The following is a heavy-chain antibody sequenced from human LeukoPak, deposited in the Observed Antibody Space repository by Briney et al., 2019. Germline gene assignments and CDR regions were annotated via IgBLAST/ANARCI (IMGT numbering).Heavy chain of an antibody. J-gene: IGHJ4*02. CDR1: GYTFTGYY. V-gene: IGHV1-69*13. CDR2: IIPIFGTA. D-gene: IGHD3-22*01. Sequence: SVKVSCKASGYTFTGYYMHWVRQAPGQGLEWMGGIIPIFGTANYAQKFQGRVTITADESTSTAYMELSSLRSEDTAVYYCASPDYYDNAYYFDYWGQGTLVTVSS. CDR3: ASPDYYDNAYYFDY.